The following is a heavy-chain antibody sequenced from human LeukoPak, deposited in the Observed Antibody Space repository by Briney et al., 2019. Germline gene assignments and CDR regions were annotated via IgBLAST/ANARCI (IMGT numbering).Heavy chain of an antibody. J-gene: IGHJ4*02. V-gene: IGHV3-7*01. CDR1: GFTFSSYW. CDR3: ARDISGWYGGGFDY. CDR2: INQYDSEK. D-gene: IGHD6-19*01. Sequence: GGSLRLSCAASGFTFSSYWMSWVRLAPRKGPDLVANINQYDSEKSYEDSVKDQFTISRDNDKNSLYLQMNSLRAEDTAGYFCARDISGWYGGGFDYWGQGTLVSVSS.